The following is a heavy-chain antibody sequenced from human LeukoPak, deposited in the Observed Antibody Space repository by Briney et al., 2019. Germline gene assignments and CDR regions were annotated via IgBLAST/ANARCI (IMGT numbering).Heavy chain of an antibody. CDR1: GYTFTGYY. D-gene: IGHD3-10*01. Sequence: ASVKVSRKASGYTFTGYYMHWVRQAPGQGLEWMGWINPNSGGTNHAQKFQGRVTMTRDTSISTAYMELSRLRADDTAVYYCARDRPLDADDYYGFYYFDYWAQGPLVSVSS. V-gene: IGHV1-2*02. CDR2: INPNSGGT. J-gene: IGHJ4*02. CDR3: ARDRPLDADDYYGFYYFDY.